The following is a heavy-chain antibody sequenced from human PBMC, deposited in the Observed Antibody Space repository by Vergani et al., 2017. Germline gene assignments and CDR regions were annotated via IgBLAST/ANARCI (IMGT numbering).Heavy chain of an antibody. D-gene: IGHD1-1*01. Sequence: EVELVQSGPEMRKPGESLKISCKCSEYSFGNYWIGWVHQLPGKWLEWMGIITPADSDTRYSPSFQGQVTISADKSISTAFLPWDSLKASDTALYYCARHTTYTDPWGQGTLVTVSS. V-gene: IGHV5-51*07. CDR1: EYSFGNYW. J-gene: IGHJ5*02. CDR2: ITPADSDT. CDR3: ARHTTYTDP.